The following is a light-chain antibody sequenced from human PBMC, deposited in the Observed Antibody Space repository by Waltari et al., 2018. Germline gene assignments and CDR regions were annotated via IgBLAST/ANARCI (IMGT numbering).Light chain of an antibody. CDR3: QVWDNRDNDYV. V-gene: IGLV3-21*02. J-gene: IGLJ1*01. CDR2: DDR. Sequence: YELTQPPSVSVAPGQTARIPCGGTNIVHKSVHWYRQKPGQAPVLVVYDDRDRPSGIPERFSGSNSGNTATLTISRVESGDEADYYCQVWDNRDNDYVFGPGTKVTVL. CDR1: NIVHKS.